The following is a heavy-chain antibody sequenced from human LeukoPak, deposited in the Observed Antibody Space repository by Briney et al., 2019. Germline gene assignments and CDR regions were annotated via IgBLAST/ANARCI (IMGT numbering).Heavy chain of an antibody. CDR1: GYTFTSYD. V-gene: IGHV1-8*01. D-gene: IGHD3-22*01. CDR3: ARGGYYDRSGYFAFDI. CDR2: MNPNSGNT. Sequence: GASVKVSCKASGYTFTSYDINWVRQATGQGFEWMGWMNPNSGNTGYAQKFQGRVTMTRNTSISTAYMDLSSLRSEDTAVYYCARGGYYDRSGYFAFDIWGQGTMVTVSS. J-gene: IGHJ3*02.